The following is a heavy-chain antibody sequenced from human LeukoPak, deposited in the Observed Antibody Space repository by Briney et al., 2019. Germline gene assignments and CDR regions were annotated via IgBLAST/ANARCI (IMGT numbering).Heavy chain of an antibody. V-gene: IGHV1-2*06. CDR3: ARDTDSSGWYDY. CDR2: INVKSGAT. D-gene: IGHD6-19*01. Sequence: GASVKVFCKASGYTFIDYYFNWVRQAPGQGPEWMGRINVKSGATDYAQKFQGRVTVTRDTSISTAYMELSRLRSDDTAVYYCARDTDSSGWYDYWGQGTLVTVSS. CDR1: GYTFIDYY. J-gene: IGHJ4*02.